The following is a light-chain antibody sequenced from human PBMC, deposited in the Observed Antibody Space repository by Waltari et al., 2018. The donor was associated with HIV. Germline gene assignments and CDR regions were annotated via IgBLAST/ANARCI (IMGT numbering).Light chain of an antibody. CDR3: ASWDDALSSWL. Sequence: QSGLRQPPSTSRPPGQRVVISCSGSSSNVGRNYVSWFQQLPGAPPRLLIYRNDLRPSGVPDRFTAAKSGTSASLVISGLRSDDEADYFCASWDDALSSWLFGGGTKLTVL. J-gene: IGLJ6*01. CDR2: RND. CDR1: SSNVGRNY. V-gene: IGLV1-47*01.